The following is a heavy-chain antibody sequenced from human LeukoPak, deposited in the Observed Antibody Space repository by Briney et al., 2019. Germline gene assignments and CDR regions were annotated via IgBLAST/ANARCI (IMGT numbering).Heavy chain of an antibody. Sequence: GGSLRLSCSASGFXFSSYAIHWVRQAPGKGLEYVSAISSNGGSTYYADSVKGRFTISRDNSKNTLYLQMSSLKTEDTAVYYCVSSSGWYGRWGQGTLVTVSS. CDR3: VSSSGWYGR. D-gene: IGHD6-19*01. V-gene: IGHV3-64D*06. CDR2: ISSNGGST. CDR1: GFXFSSYA. J-gene: IGHJ5*02.